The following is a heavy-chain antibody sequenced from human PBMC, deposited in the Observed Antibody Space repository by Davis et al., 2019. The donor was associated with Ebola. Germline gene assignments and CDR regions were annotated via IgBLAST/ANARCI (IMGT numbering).Heavy chain of an antibody. CDR3: AREAVVPAAILRENWFDP. CDR1: GYTFTNYG. J-gene: IGHJ5*02. CDR2: INPHNGNT. D-gene: IGHD2-2*01. V-gene: IGHV1-18*04. Sequence: ASVKVSCKTSGYTFTNYGITWVRQAPGQGLEWMGWINPHNGNTNYAQNVQGRVTMTTDTSTSTAYMEVGSLRSDDTAVYYCAREAVVPAAILRENWFDPWGQGTLVTVSS.